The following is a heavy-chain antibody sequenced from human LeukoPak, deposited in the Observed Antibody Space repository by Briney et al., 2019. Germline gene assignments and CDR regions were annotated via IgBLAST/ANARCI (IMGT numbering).Heavy chain of an antibody. Sequence: NRGESLKISCKGSGYSFTTYWIGWVRQMPGEGLEWMGIIYPGDSDTRYSPSFQGQVTISADRSISTAYLQWSSLKASDTAKYYCARLDSSGYYASVDNDAFDFWGQGTMVTVSS. V-gene: IGHV5-51*01. CDR2: IYPGDSDT. CDR3: ARLDSSGYYASVDNDAFDF. D-gene: IGHD6-19*01. J-gene: IGHJ3*01. CDR1: GYSFTTYW.